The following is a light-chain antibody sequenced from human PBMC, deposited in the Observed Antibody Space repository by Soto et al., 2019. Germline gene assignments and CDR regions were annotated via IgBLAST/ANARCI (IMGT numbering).Light chain of an antibody. J-gene: IGKJ5*01. CDR1: QSIANSF. CDR2: DTS. V-gene: IGKV3-20*01. Sequence: EIVMTQSPATLSVSPGERAPLSCRASQSIANSFIAWYQQKPGQAPRLLIYDTSSRASGIPDRFSGSGSGTDFTLTISRLETEDFAVFYCQQYGTSEIIFGQGTRLEIK. CDR3: QQYGTSEII.